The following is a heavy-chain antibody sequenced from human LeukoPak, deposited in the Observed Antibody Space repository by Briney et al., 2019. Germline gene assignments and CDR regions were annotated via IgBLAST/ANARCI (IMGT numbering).Heavy chain of an antibody. Sequence: PSETLSLTCADHGGSFSGYYWSWTRQPPGKGLEWIGEINHSGSTNYNPSLKSRVTISVHTSKNQFSLKLSSVTAEDTAVYDCARGEGIVVVPAYFDYWGQGTLVTVSS. D-gene: IGHD2-2*01. CDR3: ARGEGIVVVPAYFDY. CDR2: INHSGST. J-gene: IGHJ4*02. CDR1: GGSFSGYY. V-gene: IGHV4-34*01.